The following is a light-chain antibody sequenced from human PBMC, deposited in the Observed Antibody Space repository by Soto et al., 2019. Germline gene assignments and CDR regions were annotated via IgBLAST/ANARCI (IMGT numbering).Light chain of an antibody. CDR3: SLRTTSNPYV. CDR2: EVS. J-gene: IGLJ1*01. Sequence: QSALTQPASVSGSPGQSVTISCTGTSSDIGAYNSVSWYQQHPGKAPKLMIYEVSNRPSGVSNRFSASKSGNTSSLTISGLQAEDEADYYCSLRTTSNPYVFLTGTKLTVL. V-gene: IGLV2-14*01. CDR1: SSDIGAYNS.